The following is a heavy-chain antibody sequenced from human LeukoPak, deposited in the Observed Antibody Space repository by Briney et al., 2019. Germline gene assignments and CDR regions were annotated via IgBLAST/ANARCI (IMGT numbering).Heavy chain of an antibody. J-gene: IGHJ4*02. D-gene: IGHD3-9*01. CDR2: INTNTGNP. V-gene: IGHV7-4-1*02. Sequence: GASMKVSCKASGYTFTSYAMNWVRQAPGQGLEWMGWINTNTGNPTYAQGFTGRFVFSLDTSVSTAYLQISSLKAEDTAVYYCAREGYFDWLLYFDYWGQGTLVTVSS. CDR3: AREGYFDWLLYFDY. CDR1: GYTFTSYA.